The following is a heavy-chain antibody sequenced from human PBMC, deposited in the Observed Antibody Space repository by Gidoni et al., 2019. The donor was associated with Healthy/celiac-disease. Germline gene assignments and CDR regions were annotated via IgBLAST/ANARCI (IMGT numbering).Heavy chain of an antibody. CDR1: GGSISSSSYY. J-gene: IGHJ5*02. V-gene: IGHV4-39*07. CDR3: ARVTTYREWFDP. Sequence: QLQLQESGPGLVKPSETLSLTCTVSGGSISSSSYYWGWIRQPPGKGLEWIGSIYYSGSTYYNPSLKSRVTISVDTSKNQFSLKLSSVTAADTAVYYCARVTTYREWFDPWGQGTLVTVSS. CDR2: IYYSGST. D-gene: IGHD4-17*01.